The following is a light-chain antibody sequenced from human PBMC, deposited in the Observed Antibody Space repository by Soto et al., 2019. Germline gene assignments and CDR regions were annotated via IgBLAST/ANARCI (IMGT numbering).Light chain of an antibody. J-gene: IGKJ1*01. V-gene: IGKV3-20*01. CDR3: PQSGSSPRP. CDR2: GAS. CDR1: QSVTSSY. Sequence: GLTKSLGTVSLSPGERATLSCRASQSVTSSYLAWYQQKPGQAPRLLIYGASSRATGIPDRFSGRGSGTDFTLTISRLEPEDFALYYCPQSGSSPRPSGQGTK.